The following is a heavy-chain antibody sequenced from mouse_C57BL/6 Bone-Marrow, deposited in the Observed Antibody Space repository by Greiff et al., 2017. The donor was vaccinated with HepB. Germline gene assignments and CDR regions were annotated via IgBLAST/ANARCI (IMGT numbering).Heavy chain of an antibody. V-gene: IGHV7-1*01. J-gene: IGHJ4*01. CDR2: SRNKANDYTT. Sequence: EVKVVESGGGLVQSGRSLRLSCATSGFTFSDFYMEWVRQAPGKGLEWIAASRNKANDYTTEYSASVKGRFIVSRDTSQSILYLQMNALLAEDTAIYYCARDYSYAMDYWGQGTSVTVSS. CDR1: GFTFSDFY. CDR3: ARDYSYAMDY.